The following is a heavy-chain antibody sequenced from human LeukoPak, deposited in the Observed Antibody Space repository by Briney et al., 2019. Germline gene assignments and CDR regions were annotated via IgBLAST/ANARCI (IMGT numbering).Heavy chain of an antibody. CDR3: ARDTGYSYGSNFDY. V-gene: IGHV1-18*01. D-gene: IGHD5-18*01. Sequence: ASVKVSCKASGYTFTSYGISWVRQAPGQGLEWMGWISAYNGNTNYAQKLQGRVTMPTDTSMSTAYMELSSLRSDNTAVYYCARDTGYSYGSNFDYWGQGTLVTVSS. CDR1: GYTFTSYG. CDR2: ISAYNGNT. J-gene: IGHJ4*02.